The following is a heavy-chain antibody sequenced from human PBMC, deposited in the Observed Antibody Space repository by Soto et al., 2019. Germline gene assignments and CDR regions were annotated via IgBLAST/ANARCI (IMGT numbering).Heavy chain of an antibody. CDR2: IFYNGRT. V-gene: IGHV4-39*01. CDR3: ARGAFSADDQSDWFDP. Sequence: QVPLQESGPGLVRPSETLSLTCSVSGGSITSPNYFWGWVRRAPGRGPEGIGNIFYNGRTDYRPSLQSRVTISVDTSRNQVSLRLASVTAADTAIYYCARGAFSADDQSDWFDPWGHGTLVTVSS. CDR1: GGSITSPNYF. J-gene: IGHJ5*02. D-gene: IGHD5-12*01.